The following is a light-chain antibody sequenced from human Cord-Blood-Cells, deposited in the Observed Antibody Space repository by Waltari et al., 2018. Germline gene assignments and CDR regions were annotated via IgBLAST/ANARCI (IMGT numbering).Light chain of an antibody. CDR2: GAS. CDR3: QQYGSSPHT. CDR1: QSVSSSY. V-gene: IGKV3-20*01. Sequence: TQSPGTLSLSPGERATLSCRASQSVSSSYLAWYQQKPGQAPRLLIYGASSRATGIPDRFSGSGSGTDFTLTISRLEPEDFAVYYWQQYGSSPHTCGQGTKLEIK. J-gene: IGKJ2*01.